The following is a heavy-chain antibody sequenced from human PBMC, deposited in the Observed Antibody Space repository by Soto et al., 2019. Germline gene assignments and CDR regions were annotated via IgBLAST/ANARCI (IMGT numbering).Heavy chain of an antibody. CDR3: ARSVTP. J-gene: IGHJ5*02. V-gene: IGHV4-31*03. CDR1: GGSISSGGYY. CDR2: IYYSGST. D-gene: IGHD3-10*01. Sequence: QVQLQESGPGLVKPSQTLSLTCTVSGGSISSGGYYWSWIRQHPGKGLEWIGYIYYSGSTYYNPTLTCRVTISVDPSKTRFSRKLSSVTAAVTAVYCCARSVTPWGQGTLVTVSS.